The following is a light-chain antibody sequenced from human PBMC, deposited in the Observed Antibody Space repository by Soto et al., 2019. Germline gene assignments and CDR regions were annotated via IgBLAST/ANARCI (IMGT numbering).Light chain of an antibody. CDR1: QSVSSY. Sequence: EIVLTQSPATLSLSPGERATLSCRASQSVSSYLAWYQQKPGQAPRLLNYDASNRATGIPARFSGSGSGTDFTLTISSLEPEDFAVYYWQQRSNWPPKLTFGGGTKVEIK. CDR3: QQRSNWPPKLT. CDR2: DAS. J-gene: IGKJ4*01. V-gene: IGKV3-11*01.